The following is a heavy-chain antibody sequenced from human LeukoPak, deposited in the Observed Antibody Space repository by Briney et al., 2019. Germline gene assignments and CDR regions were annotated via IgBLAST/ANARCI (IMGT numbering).Heavy chain of an antibody. J-gene: IGHJ4*02. Sequence: SETLSLTCAVYGGSFSGYYWSWVRQPPGKGLEWIGEINHSGSTNYNPSLKSRVTISVDTSKNQFSLKLSSVTAADTAVYYCAREIIRFSSGWFEYWGQGTLVTVSS. CDR2: INHSGST. CDR1: GGSFSGYY. D-gene: IGHD6-19*01. V-gene: IGHV4-34*01. CDR3: AREIIRFSSGWFEY.